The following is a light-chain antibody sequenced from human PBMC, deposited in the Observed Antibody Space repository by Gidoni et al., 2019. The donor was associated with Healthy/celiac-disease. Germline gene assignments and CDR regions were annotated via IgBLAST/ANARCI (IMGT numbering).Light chain of an antibody. V-gene: IGKV1-33*01. CDR1: QDISYY. CDR2: DAS. Sequence: DIQITQSLSSLSASVGDRVTITCQASQDISYYLNWYQQKSGKAPKLLIYDASNLETGVPSRFSGSGSGTDFTFTISSLQPEDIATYYCQQYDNLLLLTFGGGTKVEIK. J-gene: IGKJ4*01. CDR3: QQYDNLLLLT.